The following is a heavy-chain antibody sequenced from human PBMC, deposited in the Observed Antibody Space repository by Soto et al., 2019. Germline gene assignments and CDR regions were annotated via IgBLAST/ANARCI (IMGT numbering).Heavy chain of an antibody. CDR2: IYYSGST. CDR3: ARDVGYSSSSYGMDV. CDR1: GGSISSYY. D-gene: IGHD6-13*01. J-gene: IGHJ6*02. V-gene: IGHV4-59*01. Sequence: PSETLSLTCTVSGGSISSYYWSWIRQPPGKGLEWIGYIYYSGSTNYNPSLKSRVTISVDTSKNQFSLKLSSVTAADTAVYYCARDVGYSSSSYGMDVWGQGTTVTVSS.